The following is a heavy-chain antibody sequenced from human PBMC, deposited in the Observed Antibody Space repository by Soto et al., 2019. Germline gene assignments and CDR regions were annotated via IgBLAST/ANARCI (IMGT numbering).Heavy chain of an antibody. D-gene: IGHD3-3*01. CDR1: GYTFTSYG. J-gene: IGHJ6*03. CDR2: ISAYNGNT. V-gene: IGHV1-18*01. CDR3: ARDLATYYDFWSGYGGYYYYMDV. Sequence: ASAKVSCKASGYTFTSYGISWVRQAPGQGLEWMGWISAYNGNTNYAQKLQGRVTMTTDTATSTAYMELRSLRSDDTAVYYCARDLATYYDFWSGYGGYYYYMDVWGKGTTVTVSS.